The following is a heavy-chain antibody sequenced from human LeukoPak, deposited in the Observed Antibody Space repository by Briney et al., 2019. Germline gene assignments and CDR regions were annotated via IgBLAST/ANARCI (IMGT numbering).Heavy chain of an antibody. D-gene: IGHD6-19*01. CDR1: SDSISSNNW. J-gene: IGHJ4*02. CDR2: IYHSGIT. V-gene: IGHV4-4*02. Sequence: SGTLSLTCAVSSDSISSNNWWNWVRQPPGKGLEWIGEIYHSGITEYNPSLRSRVTISVDKSKNQFSLKLNSVTAADTAVYYCAREYKSSGWYSKGSFDYWGQGILVTVSS. CDR3: AREYKSSGWYSKGSFDY.